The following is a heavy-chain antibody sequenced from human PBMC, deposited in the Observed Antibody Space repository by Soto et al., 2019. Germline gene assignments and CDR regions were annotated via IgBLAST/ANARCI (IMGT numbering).Heavy chain of an antibody. D-gene: IGHD3-10*01. J-gene: IGHJ6*02. CDR3: ARDVPPITMVRGVIITTSYYGMDV. V-gene: IGHV4-59*01. CDR1: GGSISSYY. Sequence: SETLSLTCTVSGGSISSYYWSWIRQPPGKGLEWIGYIYYSGSTNYNPSLKSRVTISVDTSKNQFSLKLSSVTAADTAVYYCARDVPPITMVRGVIITTSYYGMDVWGQGTTVTVSS. CDR2: IYYSGST.